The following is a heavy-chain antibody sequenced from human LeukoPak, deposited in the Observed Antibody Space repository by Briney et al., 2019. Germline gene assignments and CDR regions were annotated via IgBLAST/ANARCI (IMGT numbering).Heavy chain of an antibody. Sequence: SETLSLSCAVYGGSFSGYYWSWIRQPPGKGLEWIGEINHSGSTNYNPSLKSRVTISVDTSKNQFSLKLSSVTAADTAVYYCATGLVGYYVYYWGQGTLVTVSS. CDR3: ATGLVGYYVYY. CDR2: INHSGST. V-gene: IGHV4-34*01. D-gene: IGHD3-16*01. CDR1: GGSFSGYY. J-gene: IGHJ4*02.